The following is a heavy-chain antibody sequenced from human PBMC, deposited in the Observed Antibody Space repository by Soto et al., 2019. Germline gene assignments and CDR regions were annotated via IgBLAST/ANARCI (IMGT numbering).Heavy chain of an antibody. J-gene: IGHJ6*01. D-gene: IGHD3-9*01. V-gene: IGHV1-69*13. CDR3: ARVLYDILTAGPGMDV. Sequence: SVKVSCKASGGTFSSYAISWVRQAPGQGLEWMGGIIPIFGTANYAQKFQGRVTITGDASTSTAYMELSSLRSEDTAVYYCARVLYDILTAGPGMDVWGQGTTLTVAS. CDR1: GGTFSSYA. CDR2: IIPIFGTA.